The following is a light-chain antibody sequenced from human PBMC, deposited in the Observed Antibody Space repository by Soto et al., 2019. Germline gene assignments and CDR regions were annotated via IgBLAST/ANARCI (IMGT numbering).Light chain of an antibody. J-gene: IGLJ1*01. CDR3: NSFTTTNTYV. Sequence: QSALTQPASVSGSPGQSITISCTGASSDVGGFDHVSWYQQHPGKVPRLLIYDVSSRPSGVSDRFSGSKSGNTASLTISGLQAEDEADYYCNSFTTTNTYVCGTGTKLTVL. CDR1: SSDVGGFDH. V-gene: IGLV2-14*03. CDR2: DVS.